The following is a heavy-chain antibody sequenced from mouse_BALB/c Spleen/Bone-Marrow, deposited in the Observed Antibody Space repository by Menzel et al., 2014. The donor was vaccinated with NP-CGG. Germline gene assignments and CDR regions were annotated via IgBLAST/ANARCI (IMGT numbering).Heavy chain of an antibody. CDR2: IWAGGST. Sequence: QVQLQQSGPGLVTPSQSLSITCTVSGFSLTSYGVHWVRQPPGKGLEWLGVIWAGGSTNYNSALMSRLSISKDNSKSQVFLKMNSLQTDDTAMYYCARDGGYGSHYYAMDYWGQGTSVTVSS. CDR3: ARDGGYGSHYYAMDY. J-gene: IGHJ4*01. V-gene: IGHV2-9*02. CDR1: GFSLTSYG. D-gene: IGHD1-1*02.